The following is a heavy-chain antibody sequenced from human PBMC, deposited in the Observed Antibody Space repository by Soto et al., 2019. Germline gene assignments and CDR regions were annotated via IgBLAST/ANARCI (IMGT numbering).Heavy chain of an antibody. CDR1: GFTFSSYG. Sequence: QVQLVESGGGVVQPGRSLRLSCAASGFTFSSYGMHWVRQARGKGLEWVAVIWYDGSNKYYADSVKGRFTISRDNSKNTLYLQMNSLRAEDTAVYYCAREVVGAREYFDYWGQGTLVTVSS. D-gene: IGHD1-26*01. V-gene: IGHV3-33*01. CDR2: IWYDGSNK. CDR3: AREVVGAREYFDY. J-gene: IGHJ4*02.